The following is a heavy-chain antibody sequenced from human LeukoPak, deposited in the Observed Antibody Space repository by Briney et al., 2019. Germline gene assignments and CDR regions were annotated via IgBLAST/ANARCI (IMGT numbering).Heavy chain of an antibody. CDR3: ARAKRNGFDI. CDR1: GFTFNNYN. J-gene: IGHJ3*02. V-gene: IGHV3-21*06. Sequence: GGSLRLSCAASGFTFNNYNMNWVRQAPGKALEWVSSITSSGTYIFYADSVKGRFTISRDNAMNSVYLQMNSLRAEDTAVYYCARAKRNGFDIWGQGTMVTVSS. CDR2: ITSSGTYI.